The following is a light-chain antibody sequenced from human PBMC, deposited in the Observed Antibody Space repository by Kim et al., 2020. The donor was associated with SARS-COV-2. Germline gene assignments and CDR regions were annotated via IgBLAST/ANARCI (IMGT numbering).Light chain of an antibody. Sequence: VSPGQTASIPCSGDKLGDKSACWYRQKPGQSPVVVIYEDKKRPSGIPERFSGSNSGNTATLTISGTQAMDEADYYCQAWDGSTVVFGGGTQLTAL. CDR1: KLGDKS. CDR2: EDK. J-gene: IGLJ3*02. CDR3: QAWDGSTVV. V-gene: IGLV3-1*01.